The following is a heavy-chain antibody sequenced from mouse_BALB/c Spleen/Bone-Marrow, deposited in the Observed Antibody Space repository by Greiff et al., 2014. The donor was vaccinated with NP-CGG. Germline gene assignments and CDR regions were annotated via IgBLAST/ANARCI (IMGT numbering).Heavy chain of an antibody. CDR3: ARSYGNYDAMDF. D-gene: IGHD2-10*02. CDR1: GYTFTTYW. V-gene: IGHV1-69*02. Sequence: QVQLQQSRAELVKPGAPVKLSCKASGYTFTTYWMNWVKQRPGRGLEWIGKIDPSDSESHYSQRFKDKATLTVDKSSSTAYIQLSSLTSEDSAVYFCARSYGNYDAMDFWGQGTSVTVSS. CDR2: IDPSDSES. J-gene: IGHJ4*01.